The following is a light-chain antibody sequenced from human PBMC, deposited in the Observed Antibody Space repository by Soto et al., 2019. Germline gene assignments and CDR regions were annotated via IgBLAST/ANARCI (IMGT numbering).Light chain of an antibody. CDR2: DVS. V-gene: IGLV2-14*03. CDR3: SSYTRTSTPYV. J-gene: IGLJ1*01. CDR1: SSDVGGYDY. Sequence: QSVLTQPASVSGSPGQSITISCTGTSSDVGGYDYVSWYQQHPGKAPKLMIYDVSNRPSGVSNRFSGSKSSNTASLTISGLQAEDEADYYCSSYTRTSTPYVFGSGTKLTVL.